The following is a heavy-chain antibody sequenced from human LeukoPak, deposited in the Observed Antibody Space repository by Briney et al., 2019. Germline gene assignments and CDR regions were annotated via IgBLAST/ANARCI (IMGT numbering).Heavy chain of an antibody. D-gene: IGHD3-10*02. CDR1: GFTFRSYG. CDR3: ARVWATFGYDAFDI. J-gene: IGHJ3*02. Sequence: GGSLRLSCAASGFTFRSYGMHWVRQAPGKGLEWVAVIWYDGTNKYYADSVKGRFTISRENSKNTLYLQMNSLRAEDTAVYYCARVWATFGYDAFDIWGQGTMVTVSS. CDR2: IWYDGTNK. V-gene: IGHV3-33*01.